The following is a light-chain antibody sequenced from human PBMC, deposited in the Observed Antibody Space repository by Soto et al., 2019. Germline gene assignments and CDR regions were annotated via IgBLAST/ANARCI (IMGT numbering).Light chain of an antibody. CDR2: DVS. CDR3: KKKNPFWT. V-gene: IGKV1-5*01. CDR1: QSINNW. Sequence: DIQMTQSPSTLSASVGDRVTISCRASQSINNWLAWYQQKPGKAPKLLIYDVSSLESGVPSRFSGSGSGTEFTLTINSLQPDDLQTNKGKKKNPFWTFGQGTKVEIK. J-gene: IGKJ1*01.